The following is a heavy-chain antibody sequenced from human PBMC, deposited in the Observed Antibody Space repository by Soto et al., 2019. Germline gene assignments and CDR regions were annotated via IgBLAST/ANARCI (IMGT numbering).Heavy chain of an antibody. CDR2: IYSGDTT. D-gene: IGHD5-12*01. CDR1: GFTVRADY. CDR3: HGYGY. Sequence: EVQLVESGGGLIQPGGSLRLSCAVSGFTVRADYMSWVRQAPGKGLEWVSVIYSGDTTYYADSVKGRFIISRDISKNTLYLQMNILRAEDTAVYYCHGYGYWGQGTLVTVSS. J-gene: IGHJ4*02. V-gene: IGHV3-53*01.